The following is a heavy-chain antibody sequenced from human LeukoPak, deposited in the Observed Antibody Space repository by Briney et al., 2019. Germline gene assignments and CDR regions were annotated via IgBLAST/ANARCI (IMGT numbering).Heavy chain of an antibody. CDR2: VNAGNGNT. V-gene: IGHV1-3*01. D-gene: IGHD2-15*01. CDR1: GYTFTRYA. Sequence: ASVKVSCKASGYTFTRYAMHWVRQAPGQRLEWVGWVNAGNGNTQYSQKFQGRVTITRDTSASTAYMELSSLRSEDTAVYYCARDGIRYCSGGSCCPFVYWGQGTLVTVSS. CDR3: ARDGIRYCSGGSCCPFVY. J-gene: IGHJ4*02.